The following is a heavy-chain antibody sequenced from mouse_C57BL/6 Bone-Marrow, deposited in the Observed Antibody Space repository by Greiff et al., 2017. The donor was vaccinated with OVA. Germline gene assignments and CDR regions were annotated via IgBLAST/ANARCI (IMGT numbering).Heavy chain of an antibody. CDR1: GYTFTSYW. J-gene: IGHJ1*03. CDR3: AAYGRSSYWYCDV. D-gene: IGHD1-1*01. V-gene: IGHV1-50*01. Sequence: QVQLQQPGAELVKPGASVKLSCKASGYTFTSYWMQWVKQRPGQGLEWIGEIDPSDSYTNYNQKFKGKATLTVDTSSSTAYMQLSSLTSEDSAVYYCAAYGRSSYWYCDVWGTGTTVTVSS. CDR2: IDPSDSYT.